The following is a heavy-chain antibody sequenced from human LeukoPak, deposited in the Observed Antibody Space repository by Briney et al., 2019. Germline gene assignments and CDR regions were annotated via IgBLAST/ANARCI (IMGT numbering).Heavy chain of an antibody. CDR3: ATVVVIAIQPSLDAFDI. CDR1: GFTFSSYW. J-gene: IGHJ3*02. D-gene: IGHD2-21*01. Sequence: PGGSLRLSCAASGFTFSSYWMSWVRQAPGKGLEWVANIKQDGSEKYYVDSVKGRFTISRDNAKNSLYLQMNSLRAEDTAVYYCATVVVIAIQPSLDAFDIWGQGTMVTVSS. CDR2: IKQDGSEK. V-gene: IGHV3-7*01.